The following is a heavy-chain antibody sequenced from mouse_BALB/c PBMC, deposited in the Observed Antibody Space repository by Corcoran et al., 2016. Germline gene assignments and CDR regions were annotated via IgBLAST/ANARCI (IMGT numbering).Heavy chain of an antibody. Sequence: QIQLQQSGPELVKPGASVKISCKASGYTFTDYYINWVKEKPGQGLEWIGWIYPGSGNTKYNGKFKGKATLTVDTSSSTAYMQLSSLTSEDTAVYFCARGLGHYAMDYWGQGTSVTVSS. CDR1: GYTFTDYY. CDR3: ARGLGHYAMDY. J-gene: IGHJ4*01. D-gene: IGHD3-3*01. V-gene: IGHV1-84*02. CDR2: IYPGSGNT.